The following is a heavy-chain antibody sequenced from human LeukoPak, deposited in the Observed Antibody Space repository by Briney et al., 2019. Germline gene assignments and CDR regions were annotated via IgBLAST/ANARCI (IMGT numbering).Heavy chain of an antibody. V-gene: IGHV1-46*01. CDR3: ARYYSGSYQVDY. CDR1: GYTFTSYH. Sequence: ASVKVSCKASGYTFTSYHMHWVRQAPGQGLGWMGIINPSGGSTSYAQRFQGRVTMTRDTSTSTVYMELSSLRSEDTAVYYCARYYSGSYQVDYWGQGTLVTVSS. J-gene: IGHJ4*02. CDR2: INPSGGST. D-gene: IGHD1-26*01.